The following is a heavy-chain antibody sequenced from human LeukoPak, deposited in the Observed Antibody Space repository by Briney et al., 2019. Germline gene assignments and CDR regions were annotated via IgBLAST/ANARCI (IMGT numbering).Heavy chain of an antibody. J-gene: IGHJ4*02. V-gene: IGHV3-30-3*01. CDR3: ARDRQWYSSSWYYFDY. Sequence: GGSLRLSCAASGFTFSNYAMHWVRQAPGKGLEWVAVISYDGSNKYYADSVKGRFTISRDNSKNTLYLQMNSLRAEDTAVYYCARDRQWYSSSWYYFDYWGQGTLVTVSS. CDR2: ISYDGSNK. CDR1: GFTFSNYA. D-gene: IGHD6-13*01.